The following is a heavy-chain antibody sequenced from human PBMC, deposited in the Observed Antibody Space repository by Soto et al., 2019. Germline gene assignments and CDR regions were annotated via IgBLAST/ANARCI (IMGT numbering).Heavy chain of an antibody. CDR2: ISSSSSYI. V-gene: IGHV3-21*01. CDR3: ARVSQDYSNYVWWFDP. D-gene: IGHD4-4*01. Sequence: GGFLRLSCAASGFTFSSYSMNWVRQAPGKGLEWVSSISSSSSYIYYADSVKGRFTISRDNAKNSLYLQMNSLRAEDTAVYYCARVSQDYSNYVWWFDPWGQGTLVTVSS. J-gene: IGHJ5*02. CDR1: GFTFSSYS.